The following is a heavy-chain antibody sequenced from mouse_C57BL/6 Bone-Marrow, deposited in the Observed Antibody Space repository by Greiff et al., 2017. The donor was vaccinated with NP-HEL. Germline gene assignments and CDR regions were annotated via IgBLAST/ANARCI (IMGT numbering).Heavy chain of an antibody. Sequence: VQLQQSGAELVRPGASVKLSCTASGFNIKDYYMHWVKQRPEQGLEWIGRIDPEDGDTEYAPKFQGKATMTADTSSNTAYLQLSSLTSEDTAVYYCTTTLVITTVVTDYFDYWGQGTTLTVSS. D-gene: IGHD1-1*01. J-gene: IGHJ2*01. CDR3: TTTLVITTVVTDYFDY. CDR2: IDPEDGDT. V-gene: IGHV14-1*01. CDR1: GFNIKDYY.